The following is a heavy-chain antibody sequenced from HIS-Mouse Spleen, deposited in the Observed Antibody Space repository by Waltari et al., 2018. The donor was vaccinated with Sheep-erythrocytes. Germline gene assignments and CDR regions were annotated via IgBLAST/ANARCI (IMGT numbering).Heavy chain of an antibody. J-gene: IGHJ6*02. D-gene: IGHD6-19*01. V-gene: IGHV1-8*01. CDR2: INPNSGNP. Sequence: QVQLVQSGAEVKKPGASVKVSCKASGYTFTSYDINWVRQATGQGLEWMGCINPNSGNPGYAQQFQGRVTMTRNTSISTAYMELSSLRSEDTAVYYCARVNFYSSGWYAYYYYGMDVWGQGTTVTVSS. CDR3: ARVNFYSSGWYAYYYYGMDV. CDR1: GYTFTSYD.